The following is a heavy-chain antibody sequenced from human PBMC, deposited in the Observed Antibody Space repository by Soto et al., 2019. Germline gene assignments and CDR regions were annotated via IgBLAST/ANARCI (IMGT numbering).Heavy chain of an antibody. CDR1: GLSFDNYA. V-gene: IGHV3-23*01. Sequence: EVQFLESEGGVVRPGGSLRLSCVASGLSFDNYAMTWVRQSPGKGLEWLACITGNGAVTSYTDSVRGRFTISRDNSKNTLYLQMDSLRADDTAVYYCGKDPNGDYFGTFDFWGQGTTVTVSS. CDR3: GKDPNGDYFGTFDF. J-gene: IGHJ3*01. CDR2: ITGNGAVT. D-gene: IGHD4-17*01.